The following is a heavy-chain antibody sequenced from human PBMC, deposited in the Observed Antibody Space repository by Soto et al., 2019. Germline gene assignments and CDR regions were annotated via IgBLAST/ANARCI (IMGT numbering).Heavy chain of an antibody. CDR3: TQALMTSVNY. D-gene: IGHD4-4*01. Sequence: EVQPVESGGGLVEPGGSLRLSCAASGFTFSNAWMNWVRQAPGKGLEWVGRIKSNSDGGTADYAAPVEGRFAISRDDSENMLYLQMSSLKTEDTGTYYCTQALMTSVNYWGQGTLVTVSS. J-gene: IGHJ4*02. CDR2: IKSNSDGGTA. CDR1: GFTFSNAW. V-gene: IGHV3-15*07.